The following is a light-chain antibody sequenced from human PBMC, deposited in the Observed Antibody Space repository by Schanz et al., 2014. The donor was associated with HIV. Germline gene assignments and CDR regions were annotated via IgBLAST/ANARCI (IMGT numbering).Light chain of an antibody. CDR2: DVS. J-gene: IGLJ2*01. CDR3: SSYTTSSTLV. CDR1: SSDIGTFNY. V-gene: IGLV2-14*03. Sequence: QSALTQPASVSGSPGQSITISCTGTSSDIGTFNYLSWYQQHPGKAPKLIIYDVSTRPSGVSWRFSGSKSGNTASLTISGLQAEDEADYYCSSYTTSSTLVFGGGTKLTVL.